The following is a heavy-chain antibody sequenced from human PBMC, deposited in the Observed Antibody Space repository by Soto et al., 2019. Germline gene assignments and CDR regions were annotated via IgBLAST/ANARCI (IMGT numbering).Heavy chain of an antibody. J-gene: IGHJ6*02. CDR3: ARDYGSGRPFYYGMDV. CDR2: INAGNGNT. Sequence: QVQLVQSGAEVKKPGASVKVSCKASGYTFTSYAMHWVRQAPGQRLEWMGWINAGNGNTKYSQKFQGRVTITRDTSGSTAYMELSSLRSEDTAVYYCARDYGSGRPFYYGMDVWGQGTTVTVSS. CDR1: GYTFTSYA. D-gene: IGHD3-10*01. V-gene: IGHV1-3*01.